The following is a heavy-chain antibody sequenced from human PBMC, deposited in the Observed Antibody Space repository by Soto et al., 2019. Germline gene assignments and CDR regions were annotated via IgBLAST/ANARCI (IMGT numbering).Heavy chain of an antibody. V-gene: IGHV1-69*13. J-gene: IGHJ6*02. CDR1: GGTFSSHS. D-gene: IGHD1-1*01. CDR2: IIPIFGAA. CDR3: ATGSFTSTGGRIGYHYNAMDV. Sequence: SVKVSCKSSGGTFSSHSINWVRQAPGQGLEWMGGIIPIFGAANFAKNFQGRVTITADESTTTAYMELSSLTSEDTAVYYCATGSFTSTGGRIGYHYNAMDVWGQGTTVTVSS.